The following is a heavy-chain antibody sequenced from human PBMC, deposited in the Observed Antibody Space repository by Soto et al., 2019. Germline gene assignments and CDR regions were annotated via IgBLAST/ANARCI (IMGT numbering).Heavy chain of an antibody. J-gene: IGHJ6*02. Sequence: SETLSLTCAVYGGSFSGYYWSWIRQPPGKRLEWIGEINHSGSTNYNPSLKSRVTISVDTSKNQFSLKLSSVTAADTAVYYCARGSGHYDFWSGYSPSNYYYGMDVWGQGTTVTVSS. D-gene: IGHD3-3*01. CDR1: GGSFSGYY. CDR3: ARGSGHYDFWSGYSPSNYYYGMDV. CDR2: INHSGST. V-gene: IGHV4-34*01.